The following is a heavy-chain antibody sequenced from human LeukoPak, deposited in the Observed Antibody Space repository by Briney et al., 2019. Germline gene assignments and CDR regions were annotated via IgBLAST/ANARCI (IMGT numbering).Heavy chain of an antibody. CDR3: VKDLVLRFLEWPTGGNAFDI. CDR1: GFTFSDYT. CDR2: ISSGGTYK. V-gene: IGHV3-21*04. Sequence: GGSLRLSCAASGFTFSDYTMNWVRQAPGKGLEWVSSISSGGTYKYYADSVKGRFTISRDNSKNTLYLQMNSLRAEDTAVYYCVKDLVLRFLEWPTGGNAFDIWGQGTMVTVSS. D-gene: IGHD3-3*01. J-gene: IGHJ3*02.